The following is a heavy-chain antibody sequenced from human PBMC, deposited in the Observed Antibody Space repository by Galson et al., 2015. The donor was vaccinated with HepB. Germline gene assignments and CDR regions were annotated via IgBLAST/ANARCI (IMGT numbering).Heavy chain of an antibody. Sequence: ETLSLTCSVSGGSISPYYWSWFRQPPGKGLEWIGYIYHSGSTNYNLSLASRVTISVDTSKDQFSLTLNSLTTADTAVYYCARGATFFEYCGRGTLVTVSS. J-gene: IGHJ4*02. CDR1: GGSISPYY. CDR3: ARGATFFEY. CDR2: IYHSGST. V-gene: IGHV4-59*01.